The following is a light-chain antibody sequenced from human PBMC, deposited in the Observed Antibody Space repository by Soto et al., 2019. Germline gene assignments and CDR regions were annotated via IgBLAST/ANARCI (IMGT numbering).Light chain of an antibody. CDR2: RNN. V-gene: IGLV1-47*01. CDR1: SSNIGSNY. Sequence: QAVVTQPPSASGTPGQRVTISCSGSSSNIGSNYVYWYRQLPGTAPKLLIYRNNQRPSGVPDRFSGSKSGTSASLAISGLRSEDEADYYCAAWDDSLSVLFGGGTKLTVL. J-gene: IGLJ2*01. CDR3: AAWDDSLSVL.